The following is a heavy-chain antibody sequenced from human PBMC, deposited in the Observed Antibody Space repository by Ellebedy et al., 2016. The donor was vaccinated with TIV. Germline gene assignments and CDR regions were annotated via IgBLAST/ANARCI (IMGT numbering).Heavy chain of an antibody. CDR1: GFTFSSYW. V-gene: IGHV3-23*01. CDR2: ISATGGTT. J-gene: IGHJ4*02. D-gene: IGHD6-19*01. CDR3: AKEALAV. Sequence: GESLKISCAASGFTFSSYWMHWFRHAPGKGLEWVSGISATGGTTFYADSVKGRFTISRDNSKNTLYLQMNSLRVDDTAMYYCAKEALAVWGQGTLVTVSS.